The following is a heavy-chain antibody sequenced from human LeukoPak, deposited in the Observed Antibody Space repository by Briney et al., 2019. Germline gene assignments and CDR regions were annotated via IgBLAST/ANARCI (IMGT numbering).Heavy chain of an antibody. CDR2: IYHSGST. CDR3: ASGYCSGGSCPFDY. Sequence: GSLRLSCAASGLTFSSYIMTWVRQPPGKGLEWIGEIYHSGSTNYNPSLKSRVTISVDKSKNQFSLKLSSVTAADTAVYYCASGYCSGGSCPFDYWGQGTLVTVSS. D-gene: IGHD2-15*01. CDR1: GLTFSSYIM. V-gene: IGHV4-4*02. J-gene: IGHJ4*02.